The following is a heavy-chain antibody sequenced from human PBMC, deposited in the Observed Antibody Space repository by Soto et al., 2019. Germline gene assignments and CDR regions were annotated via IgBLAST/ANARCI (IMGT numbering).Heavy chain of an antibody. V-gene: IGHV3-23*01. CDR3: AKDPLRYFDWLPFDP. J-gene: IGHJ5*02. CDR1: GFTFSSYA. D-gene: IGHD3-9*01. Sequence: PGGSLRLSCAASGFTFSSYAMSWVRQAPGKGLEWVSAISGSGGSTYYADSVKGRFTISIDNSKNTLYLQMNSLRAEDAAVYDFAKDPLRYFDWLPFDPWGQGTLVTVCS. CDR2: ISGSGGST.